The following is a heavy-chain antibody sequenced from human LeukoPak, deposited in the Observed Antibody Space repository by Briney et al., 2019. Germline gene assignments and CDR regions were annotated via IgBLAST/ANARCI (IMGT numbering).Heavy chain of an antibody. CDR1: GFTFSSYG. CDR3: AKDYGEWLRWMDYFDY. CDR2: IWYDGSNK. Sequence: GRSLRLSCAASGFTFSSYGMHWVRQAPGKGLEWVAVIWYDGSNKYYADSVKGRFTISRDNSKNTLYLQMNSLRAEDTAVYYCAKDYGEWLRWMDYFDYWGQGTLVTVPS. V-gene: IGHV3-33*06. J-gene: IGHJ4*02. D-gene: IGHD5-12*01.